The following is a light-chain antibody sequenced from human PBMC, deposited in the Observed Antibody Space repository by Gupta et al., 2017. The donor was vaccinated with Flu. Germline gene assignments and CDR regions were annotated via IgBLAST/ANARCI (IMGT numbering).Light chain of an antibody. J-gene: IGLJ2*01. CDR3: AAWDDSLNGPVV. Sequence: QPVLTQPPSASGTPGPRVTISCSGSSSNIGSNTVNWYQQLPGTAPKLLIYSNNQRPSGVPDRFSGSKSGTSASLAISGLQSEDEADYYCAAWDDSLNGPVVFGGGTKLTVL. CDR2: SNN. CDR1: SSNIGSNT. V-gene: IGLV1-44*01.